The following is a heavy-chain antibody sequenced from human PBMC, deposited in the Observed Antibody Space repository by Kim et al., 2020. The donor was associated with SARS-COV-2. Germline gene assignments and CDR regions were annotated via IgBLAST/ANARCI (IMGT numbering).Heavy chain of an antibody. CDR2: ISGSGGT. J-gene: IGHJ4*02. V-gene: IGHV3-23*01. Sequence: GGSLRLSCAASGFTFSTYAMSWVRQAPGKGLEWVSVISGSGGTNYADSVRGRFTISRDNSKNTLYLQMNSLRAEDTAVYYCATVTRIAAAKYYFDYWGQGTLVTVSS. CDR1: GFTFSTYA. CDR3: ATVTRIAAAKYYFDY. D-gene: IGHD6-13*01.